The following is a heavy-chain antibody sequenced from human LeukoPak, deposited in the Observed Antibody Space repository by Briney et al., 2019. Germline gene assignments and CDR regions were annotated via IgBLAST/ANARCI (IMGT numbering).Heavy chain of an antibody. CDR1: GGSFSGDY. D-gene: IGHD3-10*01. V-gene: IGHV4-34*01. CDR2: INHSGST. Sequence: PSETLSLTCAVYGGSFSGDYWSWIRQPPGKGLEWMGEINHSGSTNYNPSLKSRGTISVDTSKNQFSLKLSSVTAADTAVYYCARGKRWFGELSSWYNWFDPWGQGTLVTVSS. J-gene: IGHJ5*02. CDR3: ARGKRWFGELSSWYNWFDP.